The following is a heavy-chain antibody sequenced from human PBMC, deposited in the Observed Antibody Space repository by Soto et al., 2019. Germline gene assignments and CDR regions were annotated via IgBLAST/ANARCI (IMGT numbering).Heavy chain of an antibody. CDR3: ARGEGDIVVVVAATRWFDP. D-gene: IGHD2-15*01. CDR2: INHSGST. CDR1: GGSFSGYY. V-gene: IGHV4-34*01. Sequence: QVQLQQWGAGLLKPSETLSLTCAVYGGSFSGYYWSWIRQPPGKGLEWIGEINHSGSTNYNPSLKSRVTISVDTSKNQFSLKLSSVTAADTAVYYCARGEGDIVVVVAATRWFDPWGQGTLVTVSS. J-gene: IGHJ5*02.